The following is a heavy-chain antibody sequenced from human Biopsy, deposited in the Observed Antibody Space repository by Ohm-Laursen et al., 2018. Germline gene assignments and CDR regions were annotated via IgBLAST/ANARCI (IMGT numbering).Heavy chain of an antibody. CDR2: INPNSGNA. CDR3: ARVPAYPSIDGYYGLDL. Sequence: SSVKVSCKSSGYTFAGYYLHWVRQAPGHGLEWMGWINPNSGNANYAQSFQGRLTVTRDTSISTAYMELTSLTFDDTAIYYCARVPAYPSIDGYYGLDLWGQGTTVTVSS. D-gene: IGHD3-9*01. J-gene: IGHJ6*02. V-gene: IGHV1-2*02. CDR1: GYTFAGYY.